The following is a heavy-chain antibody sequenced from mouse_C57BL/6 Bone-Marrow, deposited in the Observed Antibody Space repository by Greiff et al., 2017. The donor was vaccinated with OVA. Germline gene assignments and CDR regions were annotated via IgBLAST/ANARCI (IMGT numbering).Heavy chain of an antibody. CDR1: GYTFTNYW. J-gene: IGHJ4*01. D-gene: IGHD3-2*02. CDR3: ARRQLRLREDAMDY. Sequence: QVQLKESGAELVRPGTSVKMSCKASGYTFTNYWIGWAKQRPGHGLEWIGDIYPGGGYTNYNEKFKGKATLTADKSSSTAYMQFSSLTSEDSAIYYCARRQLRLREDAMDYWGQGTSVTVSS. CDR2: IYPGGGYT. V-gene: IGHV1-63*01.